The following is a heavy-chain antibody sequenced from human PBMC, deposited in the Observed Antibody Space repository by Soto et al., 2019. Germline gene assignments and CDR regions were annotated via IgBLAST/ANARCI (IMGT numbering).Heavy chain of an antibody. V-gene: IGHV1-8*01. CDR3: ERGRRERRVAVLHLGGYYSYWGMDV. Sequence: ASVKVSCKASGYTFTSYDINWVRQATGQGLEWMGWMNPNSGNTGYAQKFQGRVTMTRNTSISTAYMELSSLRSEDTAVYYCERGRRERRVAVLHLGGYYSYWGMDVWRQGTTGTVSS. CDR2: MNPNSGNT. D-gene: IGHD1-1*01. CDR1: GYTFTSYD. J-gene: IGHJ6*02.